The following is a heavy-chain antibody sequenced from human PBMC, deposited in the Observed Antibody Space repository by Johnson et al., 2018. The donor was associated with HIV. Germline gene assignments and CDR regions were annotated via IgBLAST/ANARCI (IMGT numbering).Heavy chain of an antibody. J-gene: IGHJ3*02. D-gene: IGHD5-12*01. CDR2: ISYGVSNK. Sequence: QVKLVESGGGVVQPGRSLRLSCAASGFTFSSYAMHWVRQAPGKGLEWVAVISYGVSNKYYADSVQGRFTISRDNAKNTLYLQMNSLSAEDTAVYYCARLGIVATILGAFDIWGQGTMVTVSS. V-gene: IGHV3-30-3*01. CDR3: ARLGIVATILGAFDI. CDR1: GFTFSSYA.